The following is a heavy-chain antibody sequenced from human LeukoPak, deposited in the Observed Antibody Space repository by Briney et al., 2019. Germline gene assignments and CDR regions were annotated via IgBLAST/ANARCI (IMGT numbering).Heavy chain of an antibody. CDR3: ATLTYCGDDCYSRQWDHYYWYFGL. CDR1: GYSFTRYW. D-gene: IGHD2-21*02. V-gene: IGHV5-51*01. CDR2: IYPGDSDI. Sequence: GESLKISCRGSGYSFTRYWIGWVRQMPGKGLEYMGIIYPGDSDIRYSPSFQGQVTISADKSINTAYLQWSSLKASDTAVYYCATLTYCGDDCYSRQWDHYYWYFGLWGRGTLVTVFS. J-gene: IGHJ2*01.